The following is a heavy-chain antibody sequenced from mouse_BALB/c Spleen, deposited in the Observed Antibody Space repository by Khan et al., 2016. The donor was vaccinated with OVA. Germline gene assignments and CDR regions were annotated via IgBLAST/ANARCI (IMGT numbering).Heavy chain of an antibody. D-gene: IGHD3-1*01. V-gene: IGHV1S132*01. CDR1: GYIFTSYW. CDR2: IYPGTDNT. J-gene: IGHJ2*01. CDR3: AREGAWYYFDY. Sequence: QVQLKQSGAELVRPWASVKLSCKTSGYIFTSYWIHWVKQRSGQGLEWIARIYPGTDNTYYNEKLKDKATLTADTSSSTSYMQLSSLTTEDSACSFCAREGAWYYFDYWGQGTTLTVSS.